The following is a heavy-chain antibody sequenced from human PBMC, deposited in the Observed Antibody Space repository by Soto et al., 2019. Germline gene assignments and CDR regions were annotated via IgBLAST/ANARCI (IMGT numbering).Heavy chain of an antibody. CDR3: ARGLVIRPYYYHGMDV. D-gene: IGHD3-9*01. Sequence: QVQLQESGPGLVKPSQTLSLTCTVSGGSISSGDYFWSWIRQSPGKGLEWIGYISSIGSTYYNPSLKRRGSVSRDTSQNPFSLKLSSVTTTDTAVYYCARGLVIRPYYYHGMDVWGQGTTVTVSS. CDR2: ISSIGST. CDR1: GGSISSGDYF. J-gene: IGHJ6*02. V-gene: IGHV4-30-4*01.